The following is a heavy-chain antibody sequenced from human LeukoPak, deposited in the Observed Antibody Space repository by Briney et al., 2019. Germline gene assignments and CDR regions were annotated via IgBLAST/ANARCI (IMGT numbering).Heavy chain of an antibody. V-gene: IGHV1-2*02. CDR3: ARAEVYNGYSSSWYWFDP. D-gene: IGHD6-13*01. Sequence: ASVKVSCKASGYTFTGYYMHWVRQAPGQGLEWMGWINPNSGGTNYAQKFQGRVTMTRDTSISTAYMELGRLRSDDTAVYYCARAEVYNGYSSSWYWFDPWGQGTLVTVSS. J-gene: IGHJ5*02. CDR2: INPNSGGT. CDR1: GYTFTGYY.